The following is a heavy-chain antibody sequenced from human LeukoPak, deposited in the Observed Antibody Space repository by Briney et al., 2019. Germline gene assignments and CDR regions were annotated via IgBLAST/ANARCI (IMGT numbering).Heavy chain of an antibody. J-gene: IGHJ4*02. Sequence: PGGSLRLSCAASGFTFSSYWMHWVRQAPGKWLVWVSRINSDGSSTIYVDSVKGRFTISRVNAKNTLDLQMNSLRAEDTAVYYCAILIGAIVVVPAARPPFEYDFDYWGQGTLVTVSS. D-gene: IGHD2-2*01. CDR1: GFTFSSYW. CDR2: INSDGSST. CDR3: AILIGAIVVVPAARPPFEYDFDY. V-gene: IGHV3-74*01.